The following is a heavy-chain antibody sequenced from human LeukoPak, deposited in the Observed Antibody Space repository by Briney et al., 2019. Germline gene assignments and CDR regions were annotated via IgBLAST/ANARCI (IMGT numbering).Heavy chain of an antibody. J-gene: IGHJ4*02. V-gene: IGHV3-21*01. CDR1: GFTFSSYG. Sequence: GGSLRLSCAASGFTFSSYGMSWVRQAPGKGLEWVSSISDSSSYKYYADSVKGRFTISRDNAKNSLYLQMNSLRAEDTAVYYCARVQSGGSGSYYNSDYWGQGTLVTVSS. CDR3: ARVQSGGSGSYYNSDY. CDR2: ISDSSSYK. D-gene: IGHD3-10*01.